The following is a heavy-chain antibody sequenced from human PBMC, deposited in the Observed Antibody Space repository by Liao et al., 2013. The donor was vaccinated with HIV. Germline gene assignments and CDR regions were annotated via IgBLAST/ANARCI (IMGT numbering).Heavy chain of an antibody. V-gene: IGHV4-4*07. CDR2: ISTSGTS. Sequence: QVQLQESGPGLVKPSETLSLTCTVSGASISHYYWSWVRQSAGKGLEWIGRISTSGTSNYNPSLKSRVTMSVDTSKNEVSLSLTSATAADTAVYYCARDLWWAAGGDIGWLNPWGQGTLVAVSS. CDR1: GASISHYY. CDR3: ARDLWWAAGGDIGWLNP. J-gene: IGHJ5*02. D-gene: IGHD2-21*01.